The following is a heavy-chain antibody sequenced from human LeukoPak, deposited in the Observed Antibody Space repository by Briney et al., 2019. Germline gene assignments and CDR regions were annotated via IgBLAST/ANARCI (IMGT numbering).Heavy chain of an antibody. V-gene: IGHV1-24*01. D-gene: IGHD2/OR15-2a*01. J-gene: IGHJ4*02. CDR3: ATPATLVDY. Sequence: LEWMGGFDPEDGETIYAQKFQGRVTMTEDTSTDTAYMELSSLRSEDTAVYYCATPATLVDYWGQGTLVTVSS. CDR2: FDPEDGET.